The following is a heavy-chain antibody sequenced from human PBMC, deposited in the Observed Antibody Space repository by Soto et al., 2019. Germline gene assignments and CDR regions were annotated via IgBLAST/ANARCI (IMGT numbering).Heavy chain of an antibody. J-gene: IGHJ4*02. CDR2: IYSGGNT. CDR1: GFTVSSNY. Sequence: PGGSLRLSCAASGFTVSSNYMSWVRQAPGKGLEWVSVIYSGGNTYYADSVKGRFTISRDNSKNTVYLQMNSLRGEDTVVYYCARDYCSGGSCYSDHWGQGTLVTVSS. D-gene: IGHD2-15*01. CDR3: ARDYCSGGSCYSDH. V-gene: IGHV3-66*01.